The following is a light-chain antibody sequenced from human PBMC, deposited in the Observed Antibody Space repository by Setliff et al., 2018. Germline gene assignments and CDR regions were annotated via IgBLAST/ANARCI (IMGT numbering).Light chain of an antibody. CDR2: DVS. V-gene: IGLV2-11*01. Sequence: QSALTQPASVSGSPGQSITISCTGTSSDVGGYNYVSWYQQHPGKAPKLMIYDVSKRPSGVPDRFSGSKSGNTASLTISGLQAEDEADYYCYSYAGSYTSVFGTGTKVTVL. CDR3: YSYAGSYTSV. J-gene: IGLJ1*01. CDR1: SSDVGGYNY.